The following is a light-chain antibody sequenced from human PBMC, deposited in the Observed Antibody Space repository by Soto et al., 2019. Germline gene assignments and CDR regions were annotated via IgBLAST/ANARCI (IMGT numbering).Light chain of an antibody. CDR1: QSVSSSY. V-gene: IGKV3-20*01. J-gene: IGKJ2*01. Sequence: EILLTQSPGTLSLSPGERATLSCRASQSVSSSYVAWYQQKAGQAPRLLIYGASSRATGIPDRFSGSGSGTDFSLTISRLEPEDFAAYYCQQYGSSSMYTFGQGTKLEIK. CDR3: QQYGSSSMYT. CDR2: GAS.